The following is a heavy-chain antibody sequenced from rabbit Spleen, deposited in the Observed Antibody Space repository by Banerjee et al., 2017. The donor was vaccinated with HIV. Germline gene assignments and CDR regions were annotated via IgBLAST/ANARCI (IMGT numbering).Heavy chain of an antibody. V-gene: IGHV1S40*01. CDR3: ARDTGSSFSTYGMDL. D-gene: IGHD8-1*01. CDR2: IDTGSSGFT. CDR1: GFSFSSSDY. Sequence: QSLEESGGGLVQPEGSLALTCKASGFSFSSSDYICWVRQAPGKGLEWIACIDTGSSGFTYFASWAKGRFTISKTSSTTVTLQMTSLTVADTATYFCARDTGSSFSTYGMDLWGQGTLVTVS. J-gene: IGHJ6*01.